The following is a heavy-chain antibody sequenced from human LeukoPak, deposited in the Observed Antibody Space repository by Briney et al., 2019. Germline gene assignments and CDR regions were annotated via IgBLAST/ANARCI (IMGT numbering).Heavy chain of an antibody. V-gene: IGHV6-1*01. CDR3: ARSTGPIDC. Sequence: SQTLSLTCALSGDSVSSNSAAWNWVRQSPSRGVEWLGRTYYRSKLYTYYAVSVKSRISINLDTSKNQFSLQLNSVTPEDTAVYYCARSTGPIDCWGQGTLVTVSS. J-gene: IGHJ4*02. CDR2: TYYRSKLYT. D-gene: IGHD1-1*01. CDR1: GDSVSSNSAA.